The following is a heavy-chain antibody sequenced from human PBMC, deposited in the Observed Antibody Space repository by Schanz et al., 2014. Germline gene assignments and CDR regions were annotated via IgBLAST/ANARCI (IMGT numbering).Heavy chain of an antibody. J-gene: IGHJ4*02. CDR3: ARANYRRKINFDY. Sequence: QVQLVESGGGVVQFGRSLRLSCVASGFTFSSYGMHWVRQAPGKGLEWVAVIWYDENNKYYADSVKGRFTMSRDNSKNTLYLQMNSLRDEDTAVYSCARANYRRKINFDYWGRGTLVTVSS. D-gene: IGHD3-10*01. CDR2: IWYDENNK. V-gene: IGHV3-33*01. CDR1: GFTFSSYG.